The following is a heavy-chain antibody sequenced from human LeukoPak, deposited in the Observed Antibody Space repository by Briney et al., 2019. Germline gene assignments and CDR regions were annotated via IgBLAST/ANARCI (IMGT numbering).Heavy chain of an antibody. CDR2: IYYSGST. V-gene: IGHV4-39*01. CDR1: GGSISSSSYY. CDR3: ARHALNYYDSSGYYRVSWPDAFDI. D-gene: IGHD3-22*01. J-gene: IGHJ3*02. Sequence: PSETLSLTCTVSGGSISSSSYYWGWIRQPPGKGLEWIGSIYYSGSTYYNPSLKSRVTISVDTSKNQFSLKLSSVTAADTAVYYCARHALNYYDSSGYYRVSWPDAFDIWGQGTMVTVSS.